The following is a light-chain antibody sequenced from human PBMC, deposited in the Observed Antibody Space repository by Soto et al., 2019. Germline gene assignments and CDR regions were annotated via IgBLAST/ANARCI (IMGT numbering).Light chain of an antibody. V-gene: IGKV3-15*01. CDR1: QSVSSN. CDR2: GAS. J-gene: IGKJ1*01. CDR3: LQHNTYPRT. Sequence: EIVMTQSPATLSVSPGERATLSCRASQSVSSNLAWYQQKPGQAPRLLIYGASTRATGIPARFSGSGSGTDFTLTISGLQPEDFATYFCLQHNTYPRTFGQGTKVDIK.